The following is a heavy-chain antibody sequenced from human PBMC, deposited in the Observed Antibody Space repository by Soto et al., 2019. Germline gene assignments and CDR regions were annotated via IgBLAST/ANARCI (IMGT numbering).Heavy chain of an antibody. CDR3: ARGVVGATTLYYYYGMDV. CDR1: GYSFTSYR. J-gene: IGHJ6*02. CDR2: IYPGDSDT. V-gene: IGHV5-51*01. D-gene: IGHD1-26*01. Sequence: GESLKISCKGSGYSFTSYRIGWVRQMPGKGLEWMGIIYPGDSDTRYSPSFQGQVTISADRSISTAYLQWSSLKASDTAMYYCARGVVGATTLYYYYGMDVWGQGTTVTVSS.